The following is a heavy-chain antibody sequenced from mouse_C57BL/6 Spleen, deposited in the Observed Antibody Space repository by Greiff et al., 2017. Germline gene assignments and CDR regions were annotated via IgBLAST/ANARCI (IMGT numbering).Heavy chain of an antibody. J-gene: IGHJ2*01. D-gene: IGHD2-1*01. V-gene: IGHV2-5*01. CDR2: IWRGGST. CDR1: GFSLTSYG. Sequence: VQLQQSGPGLVQPSQSLSITCTVSGFSLTSYGVHWVRQSPGKGLEWLGVIWRGGSTDYNAAFMSRLSITKDNSKSQVFFKMNSLQGDDTAIYCWAKTAYGNYYFDYWGQGTTLTVSS. CDR3: AKTAYGNYYFDY.